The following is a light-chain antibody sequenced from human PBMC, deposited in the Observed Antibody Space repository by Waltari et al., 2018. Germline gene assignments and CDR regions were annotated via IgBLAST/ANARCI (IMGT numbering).Light chain of an antibody. Sequence: QSALTQPASVSGSPGQSITISCTGTSRDVGGYNFFSWYQQHPGKAPKLMIYGVSNRPSGVSSRFSGSKSGNTASLTISGLQAEDEADYYCNSYTSSYTYVFGTGTKVTVL. CDR2: GVS. CDR3: NSYTSSYTYV. V-gene: IGLV2-14*03. CDR1: SRDVGGYNF. J-gene: IGLJ1*01.